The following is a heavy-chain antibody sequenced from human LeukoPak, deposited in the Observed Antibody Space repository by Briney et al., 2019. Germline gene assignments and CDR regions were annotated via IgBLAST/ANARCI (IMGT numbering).Heavy chain of an antibody. J-gene: IGHJ3*02. V-gene: IGHV1-2*02. CDR3: ARVMITFGGRAFDI. D-gene: IGHD3-16*01. Sequence: ASVKVSCKASGYTFTGYYMHWVRQAPGQGLEWMGWINPNSGGTNYAQKFQGRVTMTRDTSISTAYMELSRLRSDDTAVYYCARVMITFGGRAFDIWGQGTMVTVSS. CDR1: GYTFTGYY. CDR2: INPNSGGT.